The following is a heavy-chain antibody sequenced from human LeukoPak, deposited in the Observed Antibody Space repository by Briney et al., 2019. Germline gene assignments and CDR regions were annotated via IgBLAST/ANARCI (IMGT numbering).Heavy chain of an antibody. CDR2: IYYSGST. V-gene: IGHV4-39*07. D-gene: IGHD1-26*01. CDR1: GGSISSSSYY. Sequence: SETLSLTCTVSGGSISSSSYYWGWIRQPPGKGLEWIGSIYYSGSTYYNPSLKSRVTISVDTSKNQFSLKLSSVTAADTAVYYCARVSNSGSSFWGQGTLVTVSS. J-gene: IGHJ4*02. CDR3: ARVSNSGSSF.